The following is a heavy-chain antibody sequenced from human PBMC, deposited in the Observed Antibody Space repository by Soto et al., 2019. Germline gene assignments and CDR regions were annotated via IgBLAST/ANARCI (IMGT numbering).Heavy chain of an antibody. J-gene: IGHJ4*02. V-gene: IGHV3-74*01. CDR3: ARDQYVSGFDH. Sequence: EVQLVESGGGLVQPGGSLRLSCAASGFTFSSYWMHWVRQAPGKGLVWVSRINNYGSSTTYADSVKGRFTISRDNAKNTLYLQMNSLRAEDTAVYYCARDQYVSGFDHWGQGTLVTVSS. CDR1: GFTFSSYW. CDR2: INNYGSST. D-gene: IGHD3-10*01.